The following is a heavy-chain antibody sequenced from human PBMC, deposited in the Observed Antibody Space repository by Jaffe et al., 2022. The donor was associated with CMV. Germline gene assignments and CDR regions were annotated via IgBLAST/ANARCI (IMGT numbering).Heavy chain of an antibody. V-gene: IGHV3-7*01. D-gene: IGHD6-13*01. J-gene: IGHJ5*02. CDR1: GFTLSNHW. Sequence: EVQLVESGGGLVQPGGSLRLSCAASGFTLSNHWMTWVRQAPGKGLEWVANIKEDGSAKYYVDSVKGRFTISRDNAKNSLYLQMNSLRAEDTAVYFCARVAAAGRGLDLWGQGTLVTVSS. CDR3: ARVAAAGRGLDL. CDR2: IKEDGSAK.